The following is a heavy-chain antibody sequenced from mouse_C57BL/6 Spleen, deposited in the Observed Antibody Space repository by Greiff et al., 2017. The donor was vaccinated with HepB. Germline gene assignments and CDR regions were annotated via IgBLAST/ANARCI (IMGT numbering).Heavy chain of an antibody. CDR2: IYPRDGST. CDR3: ATTGTDWYFDV. J-gene: IGHJ1*03. D-gene: IGHD4-1*01. V-gene: IGHV1-85*01. CDR1: GYTFTSYD. Sequence: QVQLKESGPELVKPGASVKLSCKASGYTFTSYDINWVKQRPGQGLEWIGWIYPRDGSTKYNEKFKGKATLTVDTSSSTAYLELHSLTSEDSAVYFCATTGTDWYFDVWGTGTTVTVSS.